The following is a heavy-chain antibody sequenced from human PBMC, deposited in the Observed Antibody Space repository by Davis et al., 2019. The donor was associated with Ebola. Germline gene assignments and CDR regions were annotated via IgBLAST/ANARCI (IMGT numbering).Heavy chain of an antibody. D-gene: IGHD3-16*01. CDR2: IHYSGST. Sequence: SQTLSLTCAVYGGSLNDYYWAWIRQPPGKGLEWFGSIHYSGSTSYNPSLKSRVTISVDTSKNQFSLKLSSLSAADTAVYYCAERGGSVWGQGTLVTVSS. J-gene: IGHJ4*02. V-gene: IGHV4-59*01. CDR1: GGSLNDYY. CDR3: AERGGSV.